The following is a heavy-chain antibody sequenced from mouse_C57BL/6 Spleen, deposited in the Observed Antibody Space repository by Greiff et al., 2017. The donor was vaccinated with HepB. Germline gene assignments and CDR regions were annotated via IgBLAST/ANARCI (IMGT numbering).Heavy chain of an antibody. D-gene: IGHD3-2*02. CDR2: IDPETGCT. Sequence: QVQLQQSGAELVRPGASVTLSCKASGYTFTDYEMHWVKQTPVHGLEWIGAIDPETGCTAYNQKFKGKAILTADKSSSTAYMELRSLTSEDSAVYYCTRGAQALYYFDYWGQGTTLTVSS. V-gene: IGHV1-15*01. CDR1: GYTFTDYE. CDR3: TRGAQALYYFDY. J-gene: IGHJ2*01.